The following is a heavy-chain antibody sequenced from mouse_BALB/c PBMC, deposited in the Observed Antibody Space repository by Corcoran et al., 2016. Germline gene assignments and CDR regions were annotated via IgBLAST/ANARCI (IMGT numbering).Heavy chain of an antibody. D-gene: IGHD1-1*01. CDR1: GFNIKDTY. Sequence: EVQLQQSGAELVKPGASVKLSCTASGFNIKDTYMHWVKQRPEQGLEWIGRIDPANGNTKYDPKFQGKATITADTSSNTAYLQLSSLTSEDTAVYYCANYGSSYAWFAYWGQGTLVTVPA. CDR2: IDPANGNT. V-gene: IGHV14-3*02. J-gene: IGHJ3*01. CDR3: ANYGSSYAWFAY.